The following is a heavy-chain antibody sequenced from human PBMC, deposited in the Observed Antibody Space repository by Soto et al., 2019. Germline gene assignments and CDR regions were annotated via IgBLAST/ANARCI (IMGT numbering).Heavy chain of an antibody. CDR3: ARGCQNRRGSYYYYGMDV. CDR1: GYTFTSYA. Sequence: ASVKVSCKASGYTFTSYAMHWVRQAPGQRLEWMGWINAGNGNTKYSQKFQGRVTITRDTSASTAYMELSSLRSEDTAVYYCARGCQNRRGSYYYYGMDVWGQGTTVTVSS. CDR2: INAGNGNT. J-gene: IGHJ6*02. V-gene: IGHV1-3*01. D-gene: IGHD3-16*01.